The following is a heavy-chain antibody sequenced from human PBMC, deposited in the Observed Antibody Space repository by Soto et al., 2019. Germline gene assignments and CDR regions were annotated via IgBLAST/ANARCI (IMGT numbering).Heavy chain of an antibody. CDR2: IDNSGTT. D-gene: IGHD3-22*01. V-gene: IGHV4-39*02. CDR1: GGSISYSYYF. J-gene: IGHJ4*02. CDR3: ARYDYDNNIYSIDY. Sequence: PSETLSLTCTFSGGSISYSYYFWAWIRQPPGKGLEWIGSIDNSGTTYYTPSLKSRVTISADTSKNHFSLKLTSVTAADTAVYYCARYDYDNNIYSIDYWGQGDLVTVSS.